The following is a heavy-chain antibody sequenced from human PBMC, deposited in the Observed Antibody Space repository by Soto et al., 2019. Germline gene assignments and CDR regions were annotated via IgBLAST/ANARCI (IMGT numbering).Heavy chain of an antibody. CDR2: MNPNSGNT. V-gene: IGHV1-8*01. D-gene: IGHD2-2*01. CDR1: GYTFTSYD. J-gene: IGHJ6*03. Sequence: GASVKVSCKASGYTFTSYDINWVRQATGQGLEWMGWMNPNSGNTGYAQKFQGRVTMTRNTSISTAYMELSSLRSEDTAVYYCARGPRIVVVPAAYYYMDVWGKGTTVTVSS. CDR3: ARGPRIVVVPAAYYYMDV.